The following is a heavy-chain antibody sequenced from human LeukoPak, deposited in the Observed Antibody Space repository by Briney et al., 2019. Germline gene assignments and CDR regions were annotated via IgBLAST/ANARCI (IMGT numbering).Heavy chain of an antibody. CDR1: GYTFTGYY. CDR2: INPNSGGT. J-gene: IGHJ5*02. V-gene: IGHV1-2*02. Sequence: ASVKVSCKASGYTFTGYYMHWVRQAPGQGLEWMGWINPNSGGTNYAQKFQGRVTMTRDTSISTAYMELSRLRSDDTAVYYCARDLVAAAGHNWFDPWGQGTLVTVSS. CDR3: ARDLVAAAGHNWFDP. D-gene: IGHD6-13*01.